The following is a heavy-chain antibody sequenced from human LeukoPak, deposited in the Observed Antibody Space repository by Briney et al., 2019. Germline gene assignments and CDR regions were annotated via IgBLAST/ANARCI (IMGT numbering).Heavy chain of an antibody. CDR2: INPSGGST. CDR1: GYTFTSYF. Sequence: GASVKVSCKATGYTFTSYFMHWVRQAPGQGLEWMGIINPSGGSTSYAQKFQVSVTMTRDTATSTVYMELSGLRSEDTAVYYCALDGGWFDPWGQGTLVTVSS. CDR3: ALDGGWFDP. J-gene: IGHJ5*02. V-gene: IGHV1-46*01.